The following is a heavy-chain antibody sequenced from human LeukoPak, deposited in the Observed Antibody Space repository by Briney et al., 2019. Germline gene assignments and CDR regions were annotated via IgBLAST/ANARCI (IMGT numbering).Heavy chain of an antibody. D-gene: IGHD1-1*01. CDR2: IYYSGST. CDR1: GGSISSYY. J-gene: IGHJ3*02. CDR3: ARYTNLLTTSRGGSYAFDI. V-gene: IGHV4-59*01. Sequence: SETLSLTCTVSGGSISSYYWSWIRQPPGKGLEWIGYIYYSGSTNYNPSLKSRVTISVDTSKNQFSLKLSSVTAADTAVYYCARYTNLLTTSRGGSYAFDIWGQGTMVTVSS.